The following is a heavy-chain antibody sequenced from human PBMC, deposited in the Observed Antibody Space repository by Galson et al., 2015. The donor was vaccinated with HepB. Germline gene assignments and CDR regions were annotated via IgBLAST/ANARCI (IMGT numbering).Heavy chain of an antibody. J-gene: IGHJ4*02. CDR3: ARYSYDYDSSGYYPPPFDY. CDR1: GFTFSRYA. CDR2: ISYDGSNK. Sequence: SLRLSCAASGFTFSRYAMHWVRQAPGKGLEWVAVISYDGSNKYYADSVKGRFTISRDNSKNTLYLQMNSLRAEDTAVYYCARYSYDYDSSGYYPPPFDYWGQGTLVTVSS. D-gene: IGHD3-22*01. V-gene: IGHV3-30-3*01.